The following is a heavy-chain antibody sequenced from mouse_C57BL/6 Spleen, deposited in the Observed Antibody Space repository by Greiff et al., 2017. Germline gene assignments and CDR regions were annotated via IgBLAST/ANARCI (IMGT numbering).Heavy chain of an antibody. CDR2: ISSGGSYT. V-gene: IGHV5-6*01. J-gene: IGHJ3*01. Sequence: EVKLVESGGDLVKPGGSLKLSCAASGFTFSSYGMSWVRQTPDKRLEWVATISSGGSYTYYPDSVKGRFTISRDNAKNTLYLQMSSLKSEDTAMYYCASDPPWFAYWGQGTLVTVSA. CDR3: ASDPPWFAY. CDR1: GFTFSSYG.